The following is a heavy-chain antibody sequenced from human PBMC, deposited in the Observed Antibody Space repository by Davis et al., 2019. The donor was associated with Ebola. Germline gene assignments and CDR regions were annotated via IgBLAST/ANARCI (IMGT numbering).Heavy chain of an antibody. J-gene: IGHJ4*02. Sequence: GESLKISCAASGFTFSDYYMSWIRQAPGKGLEWVSYISSSGSTIYYADSVKGRFTISRDNSKNTLYLQMNSLRAEDTAVYYCARESYDILTGYSPDWGQGTLVTVSS. CDR1: GFTFSDYY. V-gene: IGHV3-11*04. D-gene: IGHD3-9*01. CDR3: ARESYDILTGYSPD. CDR2: ISSSGSTI.